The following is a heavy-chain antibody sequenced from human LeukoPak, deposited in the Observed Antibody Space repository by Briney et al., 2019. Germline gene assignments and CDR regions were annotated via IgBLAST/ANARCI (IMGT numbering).Heavy chain of an antibody. CDR1: GFTFSNAW. CDR3: TTAWPGYSYGFSLLTTPDY. Sequence: PGGSLRLSCAASGFTFSNAWMSWVRQAPGKGLEWAGHIKSKTDGGTTDYAAPVKGRFTISRDDSKNTLYLQMNSLKTEDTAVYYCTTAWPGYSYGFSLLTTPDYWGQGTLVTVSS. CDR2: IKSKTDGGTT. V-gene: IGHV3-15*01. D-gene: IGHD5-18*01. J-gene: IGHJ4*02.